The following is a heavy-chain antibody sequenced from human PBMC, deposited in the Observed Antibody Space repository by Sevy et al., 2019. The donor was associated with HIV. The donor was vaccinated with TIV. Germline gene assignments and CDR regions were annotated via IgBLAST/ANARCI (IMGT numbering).Heavy chain of an antibody. D-gene: IGHD2-21*02. J-gene: IGHJ4*02. Sequence: GGSLRLSCAASGFTSDDYVMHWVRQAPGKGLEWVSGISWNSGSIGYADSVKGRFTISRDNAKSSLYLQMNSLRAEDTAFYYCTRESRGMSATAPKGIDYWGQGTLVTVSS. CDR2: ISWNSGSI. V-gene: IGHV3-9*02. CDR1: GFTSDDYV. CDR3: TRESRGMSATAPKGIDY.